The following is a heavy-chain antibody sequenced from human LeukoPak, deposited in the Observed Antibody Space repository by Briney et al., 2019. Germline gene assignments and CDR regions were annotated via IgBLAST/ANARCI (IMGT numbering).Heavy chain of an antibody. CDR1: GGSISSYY. CDR2: IYYSGST. J-gene: IGHJ5*02. Sequence: SSETLSLTCTVSGGSISSYYWSWIRQPPGKGLEWIGYIYYSGSTNYNPSLKSRVTISVDTSKNQFSLKLSSVTAADTAVYYCARLGDRCVSVGGATNWFDPWGQGTLVTVSS. CDR3: ARLGDRCVSVGGATNWFDP. D-gene: IGHD1-26*01. V-gene: IGHV4-59*08.